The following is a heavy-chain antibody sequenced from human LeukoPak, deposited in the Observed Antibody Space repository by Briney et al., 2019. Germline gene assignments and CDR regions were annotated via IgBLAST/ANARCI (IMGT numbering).Heavy chain of an antibody. CDR2: IYENGGTT. CDR3: AKDFRIGYSAHFDY. D-gene: IGHD2-21*01. V-gene: IGHV3-23*01. CDR1: GFTFRSHA. Sequence: GGSLRLSCVGSGFTFRSHAMSWVRQAPEKGLEFVSGIYENGGTTYYADSVKGRFSISRDNSKNTLYLQMDSLRGEDRAVYYCAKDFRIGYSAHFDYWGQGALVTVSS. J-gene: IGHJ4*02.